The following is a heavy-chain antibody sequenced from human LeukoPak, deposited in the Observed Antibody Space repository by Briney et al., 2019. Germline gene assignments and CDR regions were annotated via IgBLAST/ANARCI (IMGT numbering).Heavy chain of an antibody. CDR3: ARGKRLVRGVLFDD. V-gene: IGHV3-48*04. CDR2: ISSSGSTT. D-gene: IGHD3-10*01. Sequence: GGSLRLSCAASGFTFSSYGMSWVRQAPGKGLEWVSYISSSGSTTYYVDSVKGRFTMSRDNAKSSLYLQMNSLRAEDTAVYYCARGKRLVRGVLFDDWGQGSLVTVSS. CDR1: GFTFSSYG. J-gene: IGHJ4*02.